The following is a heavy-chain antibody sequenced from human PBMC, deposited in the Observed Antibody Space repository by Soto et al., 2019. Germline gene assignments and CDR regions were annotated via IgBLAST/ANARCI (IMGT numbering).Heavy chain of an antibody. CDR2: INPHGGST. J-gene: IGHJ4*02. CDR3: ASPNLRDF. V-gene: IGHV1-46*01. Sequence: GASVKVSCKAPRDTFTSYYINWVRQAPGQGLEWMGVINPHGGSTAYAQKFKGRVTLTRDTSASTVYMEVSSLTSEDTAIYYCASPNLRDFWGRGTLVTVSS. CDR1: RDTFTSYY.